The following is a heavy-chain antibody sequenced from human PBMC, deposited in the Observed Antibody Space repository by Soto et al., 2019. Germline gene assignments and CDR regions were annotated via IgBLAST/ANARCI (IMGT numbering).Heavy chain of an antibody. J-gene: IGHJ4*02. CDR3: ARDVEDIVVFPAAVPISYYFDY. V-gene: IGHV3-33*01. CDR2: IWYDGSNK. Sequence: QVQLVESGGGVVQPGRSLRLSCAASGFTFSSYGMHWVRQAPGKGLEWVAVIWYDGSNKYYADSVKGRFTISRDNSKNTLYLQMNSLRAEDTAVYYCARDVEDIVVFPAAVPISYYFDYWGQGTLVTVSS. CDR1: GFTFSSYG. D-gene: IGHD2-2*01.